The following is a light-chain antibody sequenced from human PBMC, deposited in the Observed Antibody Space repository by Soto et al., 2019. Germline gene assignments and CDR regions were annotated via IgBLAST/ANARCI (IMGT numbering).Light chain of an antibody. CDR1: SSDVGLYDY. Sequence: QSVLTQPASVSGSPGQSITISCTGTSSDVGLYDYVSWYQQHPGKAPQLMIYAVSNRPSGVSNRFSASKSGNTASLFISGPQAEDEADYYCSSYTSDSSYVFGSGTKLTVL. CDR2: AVS. J-gene: IGLJ1*01. V-gene: IGLV2-14*01. CDR3: SSYTSDSSYV.